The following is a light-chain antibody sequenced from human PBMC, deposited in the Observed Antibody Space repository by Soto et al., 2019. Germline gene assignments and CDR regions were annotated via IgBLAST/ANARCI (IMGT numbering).Light chain of an antibody. CDR1: SSDVGGFKF. CDR3: SSYAGSNNVL. Sequence: QSVLTQPPSASGSPGQSVTISCTGTSSDVGGFKFVSWYQQHPGKAPKLMIYEVTKRPSGVPDRFSGSKSGNTASLTVSGLQPEDEADYYCSSYAGSNNVLFGGGTKVTVL. J-gene: IGLJ2*01. CDR2: EVT. V-gene: IGLV2-8*01.